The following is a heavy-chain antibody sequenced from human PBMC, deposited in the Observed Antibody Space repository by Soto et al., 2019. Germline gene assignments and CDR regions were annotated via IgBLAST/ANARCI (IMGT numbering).Heavy chain of an antibody. V-gene: IGHV4-4*02. CDR3: ARVRQDCSANNCYFDP. D-gene: IGHD1-1*01. Sequence: QVHLQESGPGLVAPSGTLSLTCTLSGGCVRAPDWWNWVRQSPDKGLEWIAEVHISGHSNYNPSLRSRVSVSIDSSKNQFYLNLNSVTAADTAIYHCARVRQDCSANNCYFDPWGQGTQVTISS. J-gene: IGHJ5*01. CDR1: GGCVRAPDW. CDR2: VHISGHS.